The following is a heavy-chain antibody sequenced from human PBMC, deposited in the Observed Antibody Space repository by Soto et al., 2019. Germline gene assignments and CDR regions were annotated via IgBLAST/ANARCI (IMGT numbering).Heavy chain of an antibody. Sequence: QVQLVQSGGEVKKPGASVKVSCKTSGYSFTTYGISWVRQAPGQGLEWMGWISAYNGNTNYAQKLQDRVTMTTDTSTSTAYMELRSLRSDDTAVYYCAREGPAPYSYYGMDVWGQGSRVTVSS. V-gene: IGHV1-18*01. CDR2: ISAYNGNT. CDR3: AREGPAPYSYYGMDV. CDR1: GYSFTTYG. J-gene: IGHJ6*02.